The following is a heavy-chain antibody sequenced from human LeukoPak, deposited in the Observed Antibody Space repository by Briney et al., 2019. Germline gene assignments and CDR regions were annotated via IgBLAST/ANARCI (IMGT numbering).Heavy chain of an antibody. V-gene: IGHV3-23*01. D-gene: IGHD1-26*01. Sequence: GGSLRLSCAASGFTFSRYAMSWVRQAPGKGLEWVSAIRDSGSSTHYADSVKGRFTTSRDNSKNTLLLQMNSLRAEDTAIYYCAKYGPQDSGSSHFDYWGQGALVTVSS. CDR1: GFTFSRYA. CDR2: IRDSGSST. CDR3: AKYGPQDSGSSHFDY. J-gene: IGHJ4*02.